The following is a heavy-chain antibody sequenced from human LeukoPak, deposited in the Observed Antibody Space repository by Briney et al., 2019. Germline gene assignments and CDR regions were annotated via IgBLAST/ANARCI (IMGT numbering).Heavy chain of an antibody. CDR2: NSYSGNT. D-gene: IGHD6-19*01. CDR1: GGSISSYY. J-gene: IGHJ4*02. Sequence: SETLSLTCTVSGGSISSYYWTWRRQPPGKGLEWIGYNSYSGNTNYNPSLKSRVTISLDMSKNQFSLRLSSVTAADTAVYYCARAGSGWSFDYWGQGTLVTVSS. V-gene: IGHV4-59*01. CDR3: ARAGSGWSFDY.